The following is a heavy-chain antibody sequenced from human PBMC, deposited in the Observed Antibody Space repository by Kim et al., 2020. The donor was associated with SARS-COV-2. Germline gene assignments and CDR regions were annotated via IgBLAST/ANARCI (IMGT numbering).Heavy chain of an antibody. CDR2: INPTRGNT. J-gene: IGHJ6*02. CDR1: GYTFTTYA. V-gene: IGHV1-3*01. D-gene: IGHD3-16*01. CDR3: ARSVAIMLPGMDV. Sequence: ASVKVSCKASGYTFTTYAMQWVRQAPGQGLEWMGWINPTRGNTKYSDTFQGRVTITRDTSARTAYMELSSLRPEDTAVYYCARSVAIMLPGMDVWGQGTTVTVSS.